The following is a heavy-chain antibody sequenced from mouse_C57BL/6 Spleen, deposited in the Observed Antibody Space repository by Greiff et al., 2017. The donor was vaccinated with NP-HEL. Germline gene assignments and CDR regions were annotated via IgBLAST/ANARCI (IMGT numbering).Heavy chain of an antibody. CDR2: IYPGDGDT. Sequence: QVQLQQSGPELVKPGASVKISCKASGYAFSSSWMNWVKQRPGKGLEWIGRIYPGDGDTNYNGKFKGKATLTADKSSSTAYMQLSRLTSEDAAVYLCARWAGTNAMEEWGQGTAGTVSS. D-gene: IGHD4-1*01. V-gene: IGHV1-82*01. CDR3: ARWAGTNAMEE. CDR1: GYAFSSSW. J-gene: IGHJ4*01.